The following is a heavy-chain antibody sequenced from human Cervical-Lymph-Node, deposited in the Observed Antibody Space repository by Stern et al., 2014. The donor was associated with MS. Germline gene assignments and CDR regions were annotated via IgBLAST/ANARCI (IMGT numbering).Heavy chain of an antibody. Sequence: MQLVESGAEVKKPGSSVKVSCKASGGTFSSYAISWVRQAPGQGLEWMGGIIPNFGTANYAQKVQGRVTITADESTSTAYMELSSLRSEDTAVYYCATGMIAAALYGMDVWGQGTTVTVSS. CDR1: GGTFSSYA. CDR3: ATGMIAAALYGMDV. V-gene: IGHV1-69*01. CDR2: IIPNFGTA. D-gene: IGHD6-13*01. J-gene: IGHJ6*02.